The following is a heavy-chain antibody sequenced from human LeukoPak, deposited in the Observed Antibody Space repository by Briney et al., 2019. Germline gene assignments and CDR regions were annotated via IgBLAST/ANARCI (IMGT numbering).Heavy chain of an antibody. CDR2: IKQDGSEK. V-gene: IGHV3-7*01. J-gene: IGHJ3*02. CDR3: ARNYYADAFDI. D-gene: IGHD1-7*01. CDR1: GFTFSSYW. Sequence: GGSLRLSWAASGFTFSSYWMSWVRQAPGKGLEWVANIKQDGSEKYYVDSVKGRFTISRDNAKNSLYLQMNSLRAEDTAVYYCARNYYADAFDIWGQGQWSPSLQ.